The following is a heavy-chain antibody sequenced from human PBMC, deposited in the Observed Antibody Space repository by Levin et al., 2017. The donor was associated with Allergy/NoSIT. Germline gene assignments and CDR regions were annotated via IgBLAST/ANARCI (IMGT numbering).Heavy chain of an antibody. Sequence: GESLKISCKASGYTFTSYDINWVRQATGQGLEWMGWMNPNSGNTGYAQKFQGRVTMTRNTSISTAYMELSSLRSEDTAVYYCARGRKYCSSTSCYGVYWYFDLWGRGTLVTVSS. V-gene: IGHV1-8*01. D-gene: IGHD2-2*01. CDR1: GYTFTSYD. CDR3: ARGRKYCSSTSCYGVYWYFDL. J-gene: IGHJ2*01. CDR2: MNPNSGNT.